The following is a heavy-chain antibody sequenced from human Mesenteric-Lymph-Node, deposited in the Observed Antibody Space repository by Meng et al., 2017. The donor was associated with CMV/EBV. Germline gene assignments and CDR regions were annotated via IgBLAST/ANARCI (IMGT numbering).Heavy chain of an antibody. CDR2: INSDGSST. CDR1: GFTFSSYW. CDR3: ARRAATPGFDY. D-gene: IGHD6-13*01. Sequence: GESLKISCAASGFTFSSYWMHWVRQAPGKGLVWVSRINSDGSSTSYADSVKGRFTISRDNAKNTLYLQMNSLRAEDTAVYYCARRAATPGFDYWGQGTLVTVSS. J-gene: IGHJ4*02. V-gene: IGHV3-74*01.